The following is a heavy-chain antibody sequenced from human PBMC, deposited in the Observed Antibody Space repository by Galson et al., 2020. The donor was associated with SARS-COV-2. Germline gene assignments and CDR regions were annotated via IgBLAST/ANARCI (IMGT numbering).Heavy chain of an antibody. Sequence: GGSLRLSCVAGGFSFNNFGMHWVRQAPGKGLEWVALIPYEGSKKYYADSVKGRFTISKDNSRNTLYLSMNSLRREDTAVYYCAKFRDFFDFRSGYYTMDTWGLGTTVTVSS. J-gene: IGHJ6*02. CDR1: GFSFNNFG. CDR3: AKFRDFFDFRSGYYTMDT. CDR2: IPYEGSKK. D-gene: IGHD3-3*01. V-gene: IGHV3-30*18.